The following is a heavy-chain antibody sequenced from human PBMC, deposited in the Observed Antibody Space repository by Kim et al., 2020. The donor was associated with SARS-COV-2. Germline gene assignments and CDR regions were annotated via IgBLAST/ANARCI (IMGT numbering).Heavy chain of an antibody. D-gene: IGHD4-4*01. CDR3: ARDMNPTVYDY. J-gene: IGHJ4*02. CDR2: VNAANDKT. CDR1: GYTFKSYP. Sequence: ASVKVSCKASGYTFKSYPIHWLRQAPGPRLEWMGWVNAANDKTKYSQKFQGRVTITRDTSANTAYMELSSLTSEDTAVYYCARDMNPTVYDYWGQGTLVT. V-gene: IGHV1-3*01.